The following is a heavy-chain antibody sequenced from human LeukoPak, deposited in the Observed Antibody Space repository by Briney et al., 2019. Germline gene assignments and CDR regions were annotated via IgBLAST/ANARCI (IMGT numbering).Heavy chain of an antibody. CDR3: ARDQNYDYVWGSYRSFYYYYGMDV. CDR2: ISYDGSNK. Sequence: PGGSLRLSCAASGFTFSSYAMHWVRQAPGKGLEWVAVISYDGSNKYYADSVKGRFAISRDNSKNTLYLQMNSLRAEDTAVYYCARDQNYDYVWGSYRSFYYYYGMDVWGQGTTVTVSS. V-gene: IGHV3-30*09. D-gene: IGHD3-16*02. CDR1: GFTFSSYA. J-gene: IGHJ6*02.